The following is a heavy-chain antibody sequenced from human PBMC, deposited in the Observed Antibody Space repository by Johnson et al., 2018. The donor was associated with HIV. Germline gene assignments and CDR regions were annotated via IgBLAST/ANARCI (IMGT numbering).Heavy chain of an antibody. J-gene: IGHJ3*02. Sequence: EQLVESGGGVVQPGRSLRLSCAASGFTFSSYAMHWVRQAPGKGLEYVSAISSNGGITYYANSVKGRFTISRDDAKNTLYLQMNSLRAEDTAVYYCAKEQSVVVIGIGAFDIWGQGTMVTVSS. D-gene: IGHD3-22*01. V-gene: IGHV3-64*01. CDR2: ISSNGGIT. CDR3: AKEQSVVVIGIGAFDI. CDR1: GFTFSSYA.